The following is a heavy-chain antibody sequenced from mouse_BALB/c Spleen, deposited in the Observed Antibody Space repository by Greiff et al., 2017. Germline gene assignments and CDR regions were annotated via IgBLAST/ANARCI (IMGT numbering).Heavy chain of an antibody. CDR2: ISNGGGST. J-gene: IGHJ4*01. CDR1: GFTFSSYT. V-gene: IGHV5-12-2*01. Sequence: DVHLVESGGGLVQPGGSLKLSCAASGFTFSSYTMSWVRQTPEKRLEWVAYISNGGGSTYYPDTVKGRFTISRDNAKNTLYLQMSSLKSEDTAMYYCARRGGGYGAMDYWGQGTSVTVSS. CDR3: ARRGGGYGAMDY. D-gene: IGHD2-2*01.